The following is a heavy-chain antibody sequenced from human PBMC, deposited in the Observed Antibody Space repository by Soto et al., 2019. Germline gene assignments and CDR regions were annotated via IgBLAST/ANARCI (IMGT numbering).Heavy chain of an antibody. CDR3: ARHPAITATSLYGMDV. V-gene: IGHV4-39*01. CDR2: MYYSGNT. D-gene: IGHD5-12*01. J-gene: IGHJ6*02. CDR1: GGSVSSSSYY. Sequence: SETLSLTCSVSGGSVSSSSYYWGWIRQPPEKGLEWIGTMYYSGNTYYNPSLKSRVTISVDTSKDQFSLKLTAVTAADTAVYYCARHPAITATSLYGMDVWGHGTTVTVSS.